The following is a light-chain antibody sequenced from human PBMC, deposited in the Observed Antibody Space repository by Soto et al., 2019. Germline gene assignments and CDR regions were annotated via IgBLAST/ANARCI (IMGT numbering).Light chain of an antibody. CDR1: QSVSSY. CDR3: QQRSSWPLT. J-gene: IGKJ4*01. Sequence: EIVLTQSPATLSLSPGERAALSCRASQSVSSYLAWYQQEPGQAARRLIYDASNRATGIPARFSGSGSGKDFTLTISSLQSEDFAVYYCQQRSSWPLTFGGGTKVDI. V-gene: IGKV3-11*01. CDR2: DAS.